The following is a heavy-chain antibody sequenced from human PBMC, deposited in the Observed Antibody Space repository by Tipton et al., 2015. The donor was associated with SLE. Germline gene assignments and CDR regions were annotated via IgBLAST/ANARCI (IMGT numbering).Heavy chain of an antibody. V-gene: IGHV4-34*01. D-gene: IGHD6-13*01. Sequence: TLSLTCAVYGGSFSGYYWSWIRQPPGKGLEWIGEINHSGSTNYNPSLKSRVTISVDTSKNQFSLKLSSVTAADTAVYYCARDSSSWAWDGMDVWGQGTTVTVSS. CDR3: ARDSSSWAWDGMDV. CDR2: INHSGST. CDR1: GGSFSGYY. J-gene: IGHJ6*02.